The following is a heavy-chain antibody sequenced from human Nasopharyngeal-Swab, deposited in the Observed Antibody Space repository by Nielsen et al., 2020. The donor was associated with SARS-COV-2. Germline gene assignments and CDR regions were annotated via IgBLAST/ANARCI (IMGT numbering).Heavy chain of an antibody. CDR1: GFTFSSYG. CDR2: ISYDGSNK. J-gene: IGHJ4*02. D-gene: IGHD4-11*01. CDR3: ATTTVTTLFDY. V-gene: IGHV3-30*03. Sequence: GESLKISCAASGFTFSSYGMHWVRQAPGKGLEWVAVISYDGSNKYYADSVKGRFTISRDNSKNTLYLQMNSLRAEDTAVYYCATTTVTTLFDYWAREPWSPSPQ.